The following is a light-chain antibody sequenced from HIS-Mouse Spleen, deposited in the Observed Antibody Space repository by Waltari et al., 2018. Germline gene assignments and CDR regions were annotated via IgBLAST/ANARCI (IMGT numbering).Light chain of an antibody. CDR1: ALPKKY. Sequence: SYELTQPPSVSVSPGQTARITCSGDALPKKYAYWYQQKSGQAPVLVIYEDSKRPSGIPGGFSGSSPRKMANLAISGAQVEDEADYYCYSTDSSGNHRVFGGGTKLTVL. V-gene: IGLV3-10*01. CDR3: YSTDSSGNHRV. J-gene: IGLJ2*01. CDR2: EDS.